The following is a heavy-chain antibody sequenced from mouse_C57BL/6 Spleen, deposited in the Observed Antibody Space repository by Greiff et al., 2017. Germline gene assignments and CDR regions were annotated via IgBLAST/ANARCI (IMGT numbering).Heavy chain of an antibody. CDR3: ASLPYPYFDV. J-gene: IGHJ1*03. V-gene: IGHV1-80*01. Sequence: VKLMESGAELVKPGASVKISCKASGYAFSSYWMNWVKQRPGKGLEWIGQIYPGDGDTNYNGKFKGKATLTADKSSSTAYMQLSSLTSEDSAVYFCASLPYPYFDVWGTGTTVTVSS. CDR2: IYPGDGDT. CDR1: GYAFSSYW.